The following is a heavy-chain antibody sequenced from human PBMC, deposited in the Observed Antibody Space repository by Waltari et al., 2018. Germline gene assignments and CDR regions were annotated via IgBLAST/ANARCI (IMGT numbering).Heavy chain of an antibody. CDR2: INPNSGGT. V-gene: IGHV1-2*06. D-gene: IGHD3-22*01. J-gene: IGHJ4*02. CDR1: GYTFTGYY. CDR3: AREFYDSSGYHFDY. Sequence: QVQLVQSGAEVKKPGASVKVSCKASGYTFTGYYMHWVRQAPGQGLEWMGRINPNSGGTNYGQKFQGRVAMTRDTSISTAYMELSRLRSDDTAVYYCAREFYDSSGYHFDYWGQGTLVTVSS.